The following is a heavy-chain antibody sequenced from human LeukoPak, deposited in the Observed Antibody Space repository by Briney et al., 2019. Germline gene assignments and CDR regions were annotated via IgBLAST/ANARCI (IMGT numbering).Heavy chain of an antibody. Sequence: GGSLRLSCAASGFTFSSYSMNWVRQAPGKGLEWVSSISSSSSYIYYADSVKGRFTISRDNAKNSLYLQMNSLRAEDTAVYYCARDRSPSTAKYYFDYWGQGTLVTVSS. D-gene: IGHD5-18*01. CDR2: ISSSSSYI. J-gene: IGHJ4*02. CDR3: ARDRSPSTAKYYFDY. CDR1: GFTFSSYS. V-gene: IGHV3-21*01.